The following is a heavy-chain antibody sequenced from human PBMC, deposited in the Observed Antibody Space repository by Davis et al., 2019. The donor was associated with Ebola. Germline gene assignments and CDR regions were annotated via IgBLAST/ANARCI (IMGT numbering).Heavy chain of an antibody. Sequence: ASVKVSCKASGYTFTSYYMHWVRQAPGQGLEWMGWINPNSGGTNYAQKFQGRVTMTRDTSISTAYMELSRLRSDDTAVYYCARAKVVVLGFDYWGQGTLVTVSS. CDR2: INPNSGGT. CDR1: GYTFTSYY. V-gene: IGHV1-2*02. D-gene: IGHD3-22*01. J-gene: IGHJ4*02. CDR3: ARAKVVVLGFDY.